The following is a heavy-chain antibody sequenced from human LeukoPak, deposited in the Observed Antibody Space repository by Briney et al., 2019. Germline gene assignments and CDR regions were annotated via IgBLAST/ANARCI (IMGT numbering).Heavy chain of an antibody. CDR3: ATRGYCSGTSCYAPQP. D-gene: IGHD2-2*01. CDR1: GFTFSSYA. Sequence: GGSLRLSCAGSGFTFSSYAMTWVRQAPGKGLEWVSAISGSGDSTYYADSVKGRFTISRDNSKNTLYLQMNSPRPEDTAVYYCATRGYCSGTSCYAPQPWGQGTLVTVSS. J-gene: IGHJ5*02. CDR2: ISGSGDST. V-gene: IGHV3-23*01.